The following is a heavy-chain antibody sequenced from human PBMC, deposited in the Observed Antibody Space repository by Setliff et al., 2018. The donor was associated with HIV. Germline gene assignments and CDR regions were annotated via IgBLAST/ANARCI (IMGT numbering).Heavy chain of an antibody. CDR2: ISAYNGST. V-gene: IGHV1-18*01. J-gene: IGHJ4*02. CDR1: GYTFTSYG. D-gene: IGHD3-22*01. Sequence: ASVKVSCKASGYTFTSYGISWVRQAPGQGLEWMGWISAYNGSTSYAQKFQGRVTMTRDTSTSTVYMELSSLRSEDTAVYYCARVRVTMLVVGNSLLDYWGQGTLVTVSS. CDR3: ARVRVTMLVVGNSLLDY.